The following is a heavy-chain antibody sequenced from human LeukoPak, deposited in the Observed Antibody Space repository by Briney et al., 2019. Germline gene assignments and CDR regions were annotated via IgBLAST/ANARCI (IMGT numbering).Heavy chain of an antibody. J-gene: IGHJ4*02. CDR1: GYTFTSNA. CDR3: ASFFCTSALCYYLDY. CDR2: INTNTGNP. Sequence: ASVKVSCKAAGYTFTSNALGWVRQAPGQGLEWMGWINTNTGNPTYAQGFTGRFVFSLDTSDNTAYLQISSLQAEDTAVYSCASFFCTSALCYYLDYWGQGTLVTVSS. D-gene: IGHD2-8*01. V-gene: IGHV7-4-1*02.